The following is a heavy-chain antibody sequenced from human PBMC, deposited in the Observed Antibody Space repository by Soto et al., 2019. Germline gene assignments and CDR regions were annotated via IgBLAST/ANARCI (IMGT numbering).Heavy chain of an antibody. CDR3: ARGGGHVDIVANPRFDY. D-gene: IGHD5-12*01. V-gene: IGHV4-34*01. J-gene: IGHJ4*02. CDR2: INHSGST. CDR1: GGSFSGYY. Sequence: QVQLQQWGAGLLKPSETLSLTCAVYGGSFSGYYWSWIRQPPGKGLEWIGEINHSGSTNYNPSLTSRVTISVDTSKNQFSLKLSSVTAADTAVYYCARGGGHVDIVANPRFDYWGQGTLVTVSS.